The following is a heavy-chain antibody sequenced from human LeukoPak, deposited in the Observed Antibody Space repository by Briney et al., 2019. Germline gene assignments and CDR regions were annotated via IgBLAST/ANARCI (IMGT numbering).Heavy chain of an antibody. CDR3: ARGRSHNWFDP. V-gene: IGHV4-34*01. Sequence: SETLSLTCAVNGGSFSGFYCTWIRQPPGKGLEWRGEVNHSGGTQYNPSLKSRVTLSVGSSNNHFSLKLTSVTAADTAVYYCARGRSHNWFDPWGQGTLVTVSS. CDR2: VNHSGGT. CDR1: GGSFSGFY. J-gene: IGHJ5*02.